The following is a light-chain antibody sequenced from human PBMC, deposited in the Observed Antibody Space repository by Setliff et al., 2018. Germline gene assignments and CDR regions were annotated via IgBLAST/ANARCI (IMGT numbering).Light chain of an antibody. V-gene: IGLV1-40*01. J-gene: IGLJ3*02. CDR3: QSYDSSLSGWV. Sequence: QSVLTQPPSVSGAPGQRVTISCTGISSNIGAGYDVHWYQQLPGTAPKLLIYGNSNRPSGVPDRFSGSKSGTSASLAITGLQAEDEADYYCQSYDSSLSGWVFGGGTK. CDR2: GNS. CDR1: SSNIGAGYD.